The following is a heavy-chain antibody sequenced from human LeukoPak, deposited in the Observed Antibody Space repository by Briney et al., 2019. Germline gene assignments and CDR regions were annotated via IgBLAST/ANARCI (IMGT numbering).Heavy chain of an antibody. D-gene: IGHD3-22*01. J-gene: IGHJ4*02. CDR2: ISGSGGTA. V-gene: IGHV3-23*01. CDR1: GFTFSIYA. CDR3: AKKGYYDGSGYYMYYFDH. Sequence: PGGSLRLSCAASGFTFSIYAMGWVRQVPGKGLEWVSAISGSGGTAYYADSVKGRFTISRDNSKNTLYLQMNSLRAEDTAVYYCAKKGYYDGSGYYMYYFDHWGQGTLVTVSS.